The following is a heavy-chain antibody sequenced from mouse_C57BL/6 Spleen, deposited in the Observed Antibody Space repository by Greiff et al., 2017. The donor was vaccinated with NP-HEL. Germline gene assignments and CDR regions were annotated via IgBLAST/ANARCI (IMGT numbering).Heavy chain of an antibody. D-gene: IGHD3-3*01. CDR1: GYTFTSYW. J-gene: IGHJ4*01. Sequence: VQLQESGAELVMPGASVKLSCKASGYTFTSYWMHWVKQRPGQGLEWIGEIDPSDSYTNYNQKFKGKSTLTVDKSSNTAYMQLSSLTSEDSAVYYWSRGTSHAIDYWGQGTSVTVSA. CDR3: SRGTSHAIDY. CDR2: IDPSDSYT. V-gene: IGHV1-69*01.